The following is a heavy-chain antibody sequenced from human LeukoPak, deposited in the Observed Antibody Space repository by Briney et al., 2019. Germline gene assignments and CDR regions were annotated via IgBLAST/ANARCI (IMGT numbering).Heavy chain of an antibody. J-gene: IGHJ4*02. V-gene: IGHV3-23*01. D-gene: IGHD5-18*01. Sequence: GGSLRLSRAASGFTFSSYAMSWVRQAPGKGLEWVSAISGSGGSTYYADSVKGRFTISRDNSKNTLYLQMNSLRAKDTAVYYCAKDHPAMVYYFDYWGQGTLVTVSS. CDR3: AKDHPAMVYYFDY. CDR2: ISGSGGST. CDR1: GFTFSSYA.